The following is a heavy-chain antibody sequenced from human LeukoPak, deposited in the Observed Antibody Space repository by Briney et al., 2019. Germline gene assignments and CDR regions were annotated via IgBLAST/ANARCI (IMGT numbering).Heavy chain of an antibody. V-gene: IGHV3-23*01. J-gene: IGHJ4*02. CDR3: AKDQLLIAAAGYFDY. CDR1: GFTFSSYA. Sequence: GGSLRLSCAASGFTFSSYAMSWVGQAQGKGVEGVSAISGSGGSTYYPASVKRRFPISRDNSKHTLYLQMNSLRAEDTAVYYCAKDQLLIAAAGYFDYWGQGTLVTVSS. CDR2: ISGSGGST. D-gene: IGHD6-13*01.